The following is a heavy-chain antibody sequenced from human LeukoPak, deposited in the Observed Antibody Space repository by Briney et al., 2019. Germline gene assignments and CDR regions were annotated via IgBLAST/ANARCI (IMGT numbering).Heavy chain of an antibody. Sequence: GGSLRLSCAASGFTFSNAWMSWVRQAPGKGLEWVGRIKSKTDGGTTDYAAPVKGRFTISRDDSKNTLYLQMNSLKTEDTAVYYCAKGEQQLVGDLDYWGQGTLVTVSS. CDR3: AKGEQQLVGDLDY. CDR1: GFTFSNAW. V-gene: IGHV3-15*01. J-gene: IGHJ4*02. CDR2: IKSKTDGGTT. D-gene: IGHD6-13*01.